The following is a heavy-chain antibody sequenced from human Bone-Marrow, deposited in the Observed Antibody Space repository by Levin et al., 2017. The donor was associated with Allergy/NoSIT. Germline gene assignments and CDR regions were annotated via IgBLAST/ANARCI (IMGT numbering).Heavy chain of an antibody. CDR3: ARDLAVHRSYYYYGMDV. Sequence: PSETLSLTCTVSGASVSSGDYYWSWIRQPPGKGLEWIGFIYYSGSTNYKSSLKSRVTISVDTSKNQFALRLSSVTAADTAVYYCARDLAVHRSYYYYGMDVWGQGTTVTVSS. V-gene: IGHV4-61*08. CDR2: IYYSGST. J-gene: IGHJ6*02. D-gene: IGHD3-10*01. CDR1: GASVSSGDYY.